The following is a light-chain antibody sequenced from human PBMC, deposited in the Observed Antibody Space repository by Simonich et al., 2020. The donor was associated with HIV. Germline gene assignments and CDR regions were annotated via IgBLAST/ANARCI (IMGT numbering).Light chain of an antibody. CDR2: GAS. CDR1: QSVSSN. J-gene: IGKJ2*01. Sequence: EIVMTQSPATLSVSPGERATLSCSASQSVSSNLAWYQQKPAQAPRLLIYGASTRATGIPARFSGSGAGTEFTLTISSLQSEDFAVYYCQQRSNSYTFGQGTKVEIK. CDR3: QQRSNSYT. V-gene: IGKV3D-15*01.